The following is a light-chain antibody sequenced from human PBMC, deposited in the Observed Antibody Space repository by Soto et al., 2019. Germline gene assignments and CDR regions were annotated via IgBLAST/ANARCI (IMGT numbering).Light chain of an antibody. V-gene: IGLV2-14*01. CDR3: NSYTIASTWV. J-gene: IGLJ3*02. CDR1: SYDVGAYNY. CDR2: EVS. Sequence: QSALTQPASVSGSPGQSITISCTGTSYDVGAYNYVSWYQQHPGKAPKLMISEVSNRPSGISNRFSGSKSGNTASLTISGLQAEDEADYYCNSYTIASTWVFGGGNKVTVL.